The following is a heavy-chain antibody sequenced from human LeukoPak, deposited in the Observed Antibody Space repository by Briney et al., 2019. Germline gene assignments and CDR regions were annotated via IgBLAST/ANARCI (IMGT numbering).Heavy chain of an antibody. CDR2: ISSSGSTI. CDR3: ARRYYDSSGYYYY. Sequence: PGGSLRLSCAASGFTFSSYEMNWVRQAPGKGLEWVSYISSSGSTIYYADSVKGRFTISRDNAKNSLYLQMNSLRAEDTAVYYCARRYYDSSGYYYYWGQGTLVTVSS. CDR1: GFTFSSYE. J-gene: IGHJ4*02. D-gene: IGHD3-22*01. V-gene: IGHV3-48*03.